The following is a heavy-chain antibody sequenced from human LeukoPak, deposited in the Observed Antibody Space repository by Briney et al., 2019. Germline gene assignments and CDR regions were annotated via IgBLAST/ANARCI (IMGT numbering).Heavy chain of an antibody. CDR3: ASEYSSSWYGWFDP. Sequence: GGSLRLSCAASGFTFSSYAMSWVRQAPGKGLEWVSAISGSGGSTYYADSVKGRFTISRDNSKNTLYPQMNSLRAEDTAVYYCASEYSSSWYGWFDPWGQGTLVTVSS. D-gene: IGHD6-13*01. V-gene: IGHV3-23*01. J-gene: IGHJ5*02. CDR2: ISGSGGST. CDR1: GFTFSSYA.